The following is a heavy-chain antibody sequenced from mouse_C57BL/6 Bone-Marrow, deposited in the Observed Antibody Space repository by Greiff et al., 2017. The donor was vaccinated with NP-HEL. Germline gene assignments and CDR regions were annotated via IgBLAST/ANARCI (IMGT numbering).Heavy chain of an antibody. CDR1: GFTFSDYY. V-gene: IGHV5-12*01. CDR3: ARIWYAMDY. CDR2: ISNGGGST. J-gene: IGHJ4*01. Sequence: VQLKESGGGLVQPGGSLKLSCAASGFTFSDYYMYWVRQTPEKRLEWVAYISNGGGSTYYPDTVKGRFTISRDNAKNTLYLQMSRLKSEDTAMYYCARIWYAMDYWGQGTSVTVSS.